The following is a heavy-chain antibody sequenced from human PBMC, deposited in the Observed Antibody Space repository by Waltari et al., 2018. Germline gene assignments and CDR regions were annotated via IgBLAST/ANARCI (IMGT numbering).Heavy chain of an antibody. CDR3: ARGRSSWLKATFDI. D-gene: IGHD6-13*01. Sequence: QVQLQESGPGLVKPSETLSLTCTVSGGSISSYYWSWIRQPPGKGLEWIGYIYYSGSTNYNPSLKSRVTISVDTSKNQFSLKLSSVTAADTAVYYCARGRSSWLKATFDIWGQGTMVTVSS. V-gene: IGHV4-59*01. J-gene: IGHJ3*02. CDR1: GGSISSYY. CDR2: IYYSGST.